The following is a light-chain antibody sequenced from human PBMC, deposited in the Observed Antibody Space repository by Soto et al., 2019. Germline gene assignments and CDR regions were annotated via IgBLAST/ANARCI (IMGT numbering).Light chain of an antibody. Sequence: DIQMTQSPSTLSASVGDRVTITCRASQSISTWLAWYQQEPGKAPKLLIHKASSLQSGVPSRFSGSGSGTDFTLPISSMHPDDFATYHCYQYNTYSPTFGQGTRVEIQ. CDR1: QSISTW. CDR2: KAS. CDR3: YQYNTYSPT. J-gene: IGKJ1*01. V-gene: IGKV1-5*03.